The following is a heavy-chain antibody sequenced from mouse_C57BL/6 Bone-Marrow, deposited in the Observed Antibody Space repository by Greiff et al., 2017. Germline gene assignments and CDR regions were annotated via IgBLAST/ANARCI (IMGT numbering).Heavy chain of an antibody. CDR2: INPRSGYT. CDR1: GYTFTSSW. V-gene: IGHV1-7*01. Sequence: VQLQQSGAELAKPGASVKLSCKASGYTFTSSWMHWVKQRPGQGLEWIGYINPRSGYTKYNQKFQDKATLTADKSSSTAYIQLSSLTYEDSAVDYCARGYGSSYCYGMDYWGQGTSVTVSA. CDR3: ARGYGSSYCYGMDY. J-gene: IGHJ4*01. D-gene: IGHD1-1*01.